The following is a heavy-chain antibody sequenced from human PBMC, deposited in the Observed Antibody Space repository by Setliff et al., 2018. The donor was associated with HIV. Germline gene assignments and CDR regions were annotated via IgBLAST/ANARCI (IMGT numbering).Heavy chain of an antibody. CDR2: IIPMFGTT. D-gene: IGHD2-15*01. J-gene: IGHJ6*02. V-gene: IGHV1-69*13. Sequence: SVKVSCKASGGTFSNYAINWVRQAPGQGLEWMGAIIPMFGTTNYAQKFHPRVTITANETTTTAYMELSSLRSEDTAVYYCARGSGGYCSGGSCYFGFGLALWGQGTTVTVCS. CDR1: GGTFSNYA. CDR3: ARGSGGYCSGGSCYFGFGLAL.